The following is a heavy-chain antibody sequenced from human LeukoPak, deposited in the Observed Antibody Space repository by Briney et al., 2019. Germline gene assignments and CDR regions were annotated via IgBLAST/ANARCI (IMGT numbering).Heavy chain of an antibody. V-gene: IGHV4-39*01. Sequence: MASETLSLTCTVSGGSISSSSYYWGWIRQPPGKGLEWIGSIYYSGSTYYNPPLKSRVTISVDTSKNQFPLKLSSVTAADTAVYYCAIDLTSGFDYWGQGTLVTVSS. CDR1: GGSISSSSYY. CDR3: AIDLTSGFDY. D-gene: IGHD3-10*01. CDR2: IYYSGST. J-gene: IGHJ4*02.